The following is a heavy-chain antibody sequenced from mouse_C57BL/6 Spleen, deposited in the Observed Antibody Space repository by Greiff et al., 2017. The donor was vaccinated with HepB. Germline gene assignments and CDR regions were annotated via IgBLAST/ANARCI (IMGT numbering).Heavy chain of an antibody. V-gene: IGHV5-4*01. J-gene: IGHJ3*01. CDR2: ISDGGSYT. CDR1: GFTFSSYA. D-gene: IGHD4-1*01. Sequence: EVQVVESGGGLVKPGGSLKLSCAASGFTFSSYAMSWVRQTPEKRLEWVATISDGGSYTYYPDNVKGRFTISRDNAKNNLYLQMSHLKSEDTAMYYCAREGVGRRFAYWGQGTLVTVSA. CDR3: AREGVGRRFAY.